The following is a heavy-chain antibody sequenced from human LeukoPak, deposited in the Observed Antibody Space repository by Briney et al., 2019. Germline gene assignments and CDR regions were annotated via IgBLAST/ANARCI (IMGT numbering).Heavy chain of an antibody. Sequence: GASVKVSCKASGGTFSSYAISWVRQAPGQGLEWMGGIIPIFGTANYAQKFQGRVTITADESTTTAYMGLSSLRSEDTAVYFCARGPGGYNSGMYYYYYMDVWGKGTTVTVSS. CDR1: GGTFSSYA. J-gene: IGHJ6*03. CDR2: IIPIFGTA. CDR3: ARGPGGYNSGMYYYYYMDV. D-gene: IGHD5-24*01. V-gene: IGHV1-69*01.